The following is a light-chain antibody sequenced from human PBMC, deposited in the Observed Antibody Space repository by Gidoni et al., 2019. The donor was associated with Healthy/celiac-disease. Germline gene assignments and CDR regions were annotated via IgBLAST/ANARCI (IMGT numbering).Light chain of an antibody. J-gene: IGKJ4*01. CDR3: QQYYSLRIT. V-gene: IGKV4-1*01. Sequence: DIVMTQSPDSLAVSLGERATINCKSSQSVLYSSNNKNYLAWYQQKPGQPPKLLIYWASTRESGVPDRFSGSGSGTDFTLTISSLQAEDVAVYYCQQYYSLRITFGGXTKVEIK. CDR1: QSVLYSSNNKNY. CDR2: WAS.